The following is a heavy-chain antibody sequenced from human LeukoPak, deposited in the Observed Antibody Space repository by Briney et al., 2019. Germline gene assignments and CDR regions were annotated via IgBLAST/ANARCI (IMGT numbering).Heavy chain of an antibody. J-gene: IGHJ5*02. CDR1: GYTFTGYY. CDR3: ARGGVGATVFTLNWFDP. CDR2: IIPIFGTA. Sequence: SVKVSCKASGYTFTGYYMHWVRQAPGQGLEWMGGIIPIFGTANYAQKFQGRVTITADESTSTAYMELSSLRSEDTAVYYCARGGVGATVFTLNWFDPWGQGTLVTVSS. V-gene: IGHV1-69*13. D-gene: IGHD1-26*01.